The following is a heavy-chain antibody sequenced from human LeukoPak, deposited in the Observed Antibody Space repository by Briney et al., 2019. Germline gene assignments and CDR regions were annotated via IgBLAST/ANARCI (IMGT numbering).Heavy chain of an antibody. D-gene: IGHD1-26*01. CDR2: ISTSGGST. V-gene: IGHV3-23*01. CDR3: GRGGSPPEALGDAFDL. J-gene: IGHJ3*01. Sequence: PSAGSLSLSCAASGFTFSSYGMSWVRQAPGQGLEWVSGISTSGGSTYYADSVKGRFTISRDNAKNTLYLQMNSLRVEDTAIYYCGRGGSPPEALGDAFDLWGQGTRVTVSS. CDR1: GFTFSSYG.